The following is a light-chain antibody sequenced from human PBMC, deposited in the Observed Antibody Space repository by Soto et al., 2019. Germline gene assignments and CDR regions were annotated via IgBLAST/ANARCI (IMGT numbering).Light chain of an antibody. CDR3: QQYNSYLWT. Sequence: DIQMTQSPSTLSASVGDRVTITCRASQSISSWLAWYQQKPGKAPKLLIYKASSLESGVPSRFSGSGSGTEFTLTISSLQSADFATYYCQQYNSYLWTFGQGTKVEIK. CDR1: QSISSW. V-gene: IGKV1-5*03. J-gene: IGKJ1*01. CDR2: KAS.